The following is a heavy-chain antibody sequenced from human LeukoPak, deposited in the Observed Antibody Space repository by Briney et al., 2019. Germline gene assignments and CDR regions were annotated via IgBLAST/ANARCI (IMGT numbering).Heavy chain of an antibody. CDR1: SGSFSSGDYW. D-gene: IGHD2-21*01. V-gene: IGHV4-39*01. CDR2: ISYGGTT. Sequence: SETLSLTCTVSSGSFSSGDYWWGWIRQPPGKGLEWIGIISYGGTTLDHPALKSRVTISIDTSKNQFSLKLSSVTAADTAVYYCARQVGGDRWYLDYWGQGTLVTVSS. CDR3: ARQVGGDRWYLDY. J-gene: IGHJ4*02.